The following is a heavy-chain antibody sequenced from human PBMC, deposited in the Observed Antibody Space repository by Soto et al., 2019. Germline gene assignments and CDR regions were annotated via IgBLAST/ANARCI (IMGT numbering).Heavy chain of an antibody. J-gene: IGHJ6*02. CDR1: GVSFNNNG. Sequence: QVQLVQSGAEVKKPGSSVKVSCKTSGVSFNNNGIGWVRQAPGHGLEWMGGVSPPFRTSNYARKFQGRISMTADACTGTVNMELSSLTSEDTAQYYCARVLYYGSRSYSPYGMDVWGQGTKVTVSS. CDR2: VSPPFRTS. D-gene: IGHD3-10*01. V-gene: IGHV1-69*01. CDR3: ARVLYYGSRSYSPYGMDV.